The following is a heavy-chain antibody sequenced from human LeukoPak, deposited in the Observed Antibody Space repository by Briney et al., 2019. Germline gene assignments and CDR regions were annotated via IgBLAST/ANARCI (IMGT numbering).Heavy chain of an antibody. CDR1: GYTFTSYG. J-gene: IGHJ3*02. CDR2: ISAYNGNT. Sequence: GASVKVSCKASGYTFTSYGISWVRQAPGQGLEWMGWISAYNGNTNYAQKLQGRVTMTTDTSTSTAYMELRSLRSDDTAVYYCARDSFFSGSYPDAFDIWGQGTMATVSS. V-gene: IGHV1-18*01. D-gene: IGHD3-10*01. CDR3: ARDSFFSGSYPDAFDI.